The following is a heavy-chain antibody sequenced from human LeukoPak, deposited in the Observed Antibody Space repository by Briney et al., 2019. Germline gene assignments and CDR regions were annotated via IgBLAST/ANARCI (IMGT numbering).Heavy chain of an antibody. J-gene: IGHJ5*02. V-gene: IGHV3-30*02. Sequence: GGSLRLSCAASEFIFSDYDMHWVRQAPGKGLEWVALIRYDGRSEYYSGYMQGRFTISRDNSKNNLFLNMNNLGPEDTAVYFCARTRLGTSTSFYFDLSGQGTLVTVSS. CDR2: IRYDGRSE. CDR3: ARTRLGTSTSFYFDL. D-gene: IGHD1-26*01. CDR1: EFIFSDYD.